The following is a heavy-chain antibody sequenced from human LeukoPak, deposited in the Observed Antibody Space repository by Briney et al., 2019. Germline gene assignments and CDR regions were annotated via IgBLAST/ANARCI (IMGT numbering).Heavy chain of an antibody. V-gene: IGHV5-51*01. J-gene: IGHJ4*02. Sequence: GGFLQISCKGSGYRFTSYWIGWVRPMPGEGLEWMGMIYPGDSDTRYSPSFQGQVTISADKSISTAYLQWSSLKASDTAMYYCARHSGSYGTVDYWGQGTLVTVSS. CDR2: IYPGDSDT. CDR1: GYRFTSYW. D-gene: IGHD1-26*01. CDR3: ARHSGSYGTVDY.